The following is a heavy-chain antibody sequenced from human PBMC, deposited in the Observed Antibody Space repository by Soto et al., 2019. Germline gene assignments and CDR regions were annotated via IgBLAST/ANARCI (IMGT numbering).Heavy chain of an antibody. Sequence: QVQLQESGPGLVKPSQTLSITCTVSGVSFSSGDYSWSWIRQLPGKGLEPLGYIYSTGSTYYNPSLNSLVTMSVDTSRNQFSLKLSSVTAADTAVYYCATLGRKLYLYYFGMDVWGQGTTVTVSS. V-gene: IGHV4-30-4*08. CDR3: ATLGRKLYLYYFGMDV. CDR1: GVSFSSGDYS. D-gene: IGHD2-8*01. CDR2: IYSTGST. J-gene: IGHJ6*01.